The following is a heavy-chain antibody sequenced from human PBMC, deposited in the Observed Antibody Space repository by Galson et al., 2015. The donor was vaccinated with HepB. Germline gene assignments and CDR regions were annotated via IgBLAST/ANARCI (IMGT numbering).Heavy chain of an antibody. CDR3: ARLAVAGTRWFDP. V-gene: IGHV4-59*08. J-gene: IGHJ5*02. CDR2: IYYSGST. CDR1: GGSIGSYY. D-gene: IGHD6-19*01. Sequence: QVQLQESGPGLVKPSETLSLTCTVSGGSIGSYYWSWIRQPPGKGLEWIGYIYYSGSTYYNPSLKSRVTISVDTSKNRFSRKLSSVTAADTAVYYCARLAVAGTRWFDPWGQGALVTVSS.